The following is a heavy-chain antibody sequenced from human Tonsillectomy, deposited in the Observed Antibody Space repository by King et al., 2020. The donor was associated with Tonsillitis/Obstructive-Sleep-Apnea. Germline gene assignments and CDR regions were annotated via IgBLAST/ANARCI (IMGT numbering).Heavy chain of an antibody. J-gene: IGHJ4*02. CDR2: INHSGNT. V-gene: IGHV4-34*01. CDR3: AREGTLTTLLIREAFFAY. CDR1: GGSFSDYY. Sequence: VQLQQWGAGLLKPSETLSLTCAVSGGSFSDYYWIWIRQPPGKGLEWIGEINHSGNTNYNPSLKSRVTMSIDTSKKHFSLKLSSLTAADTAVYYCAREGTLTTLLIREAFFAYWGKGTLVTVSS. D-gene: IGHD4-17*01.